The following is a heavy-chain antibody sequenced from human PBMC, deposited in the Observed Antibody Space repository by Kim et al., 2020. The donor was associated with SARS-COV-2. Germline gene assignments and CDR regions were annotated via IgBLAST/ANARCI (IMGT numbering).Heavy chain of an antibody. CDR3: ARVRRKSYHDAFDI. J-gene: IGHJ3*02. CDR1: GGTFSSYA. Sequence: SVKVSCKASGGTFSSYAISWVRQAPGQGLEWMGGIIPIFGTANYAQKFQGRVTITADESTSTAYMELSSLRSEDTAVYYCARVRRKSYHDAFDIWGQGTMVTVSS. D-gene: IGHD2-2*01. V-gene: IGHV1-69*13. CDR2: IIPIFGTA.